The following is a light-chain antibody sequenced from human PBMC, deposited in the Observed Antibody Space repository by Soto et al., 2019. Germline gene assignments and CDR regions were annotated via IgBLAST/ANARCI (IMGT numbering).Light chain of an antibody. CDR2: AAS. CDR3: QQANSFPLT. J-gene: IGKJ4*01. Sequence: DSKIPKLPFSGSPLEGDRSTIPCGPVRGLSSWLAWYQQKPGKAPKLLIYAASSLQSGVPSRFSGSGSGTDFTLTISSLQPEDFATYYCQQANSFPLTFGGGTKVEIK. V-gene: IGKV1-12*01. CDR1: RGLSSW.